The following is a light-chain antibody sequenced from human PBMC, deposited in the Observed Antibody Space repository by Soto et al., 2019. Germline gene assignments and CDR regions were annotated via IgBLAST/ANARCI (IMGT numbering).Light chain of an antibody. Sequence: QSALTQPASVSGSPGQSITISCTGTGSDVGSYKYVSWYQQHPGKAPNLIIFEVSNRPSGVSDRFSGSKSGNTASLTISGLQPEDEADYYCSSYTSISSLGVFGTGTKLTVL. J-gene: IGLJ1*01. CDR2: EVS. CDR1: GSDVGSYKY. CDR3: SSYTSISSLGV. V-gene: IGLV2-14*01.